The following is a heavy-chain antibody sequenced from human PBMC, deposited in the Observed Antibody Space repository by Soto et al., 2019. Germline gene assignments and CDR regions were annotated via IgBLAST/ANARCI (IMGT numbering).Heavy chain of an antibody. CDR3: AREVRYCSSTSCTISAFDI. V-gene: IGHV1-69*08. J-gene: IGHJ3*02. CDR1: GGTFSSYT. D-gene: IGHD2-2*01. Sequence: QVQLVQSGAEVKKPGSSVKVSCKASGGTFSSYTISWVRQAPGQGLEWMGSIIPILGIANYAQKFQGRVTITADKSTSTAYMELSSLRSDDTAVYYCAREVRYCSSTSCTISAFDIWGQGTMVTVSS. CDR2: IIPILGIA.